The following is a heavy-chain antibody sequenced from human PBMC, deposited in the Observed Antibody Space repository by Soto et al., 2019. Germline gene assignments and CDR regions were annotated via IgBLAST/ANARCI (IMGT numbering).Heavy chain of an antibody. CDR1: GYSFTSYW. D-gene: IGHD3-22*01. J-gene: IGHJ4*02. CDR3: ARHGPRPYYYDSSGSYDY. V-gene: IGHV5-51*01. Sequence: GESLKISCKGSGYSFTSYWIGWVRQMPGRGLEWMGIIYPGDSDTRYSPSFQGQVTVSADKSISTAYLQWSSLKASDTAMYYCARHGPRPYYYDSSGSYDYWGQGTLVTSPQ. CDR2: IYPGDSDT.